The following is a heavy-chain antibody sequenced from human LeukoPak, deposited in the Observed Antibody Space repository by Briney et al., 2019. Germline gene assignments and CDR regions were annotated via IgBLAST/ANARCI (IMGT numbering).Heavy chain of an antibody. D-gene: IGHD3-3*01. J-gene: IGHJ4*02. CDR2: TYPGDSDT. CDR3: ARQNIGGTSASDY. CDR1: GYSFTNYW. Sequence: EESLKISCKASGYSFTNYWIGWVRQMPGKGLEWMGITYPGDSDTRYSPSFQGQVTISADKSISTAYLQWSSLKASDTAIYYCARQNIGGTSASDYWGQGTLVTVSS. V-gene: IGHV5-51*01.